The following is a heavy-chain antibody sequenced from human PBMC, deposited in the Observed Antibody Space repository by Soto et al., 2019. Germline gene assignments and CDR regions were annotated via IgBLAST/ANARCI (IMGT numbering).Heavy chain of an antibody. CDR1: GGSISSGDYY. J-gene: IGHJ4*02. D-gene: IGHD5-12*01. CDR2: IYYSGST. CDR3: AIDRIRYSGYDYVQL. Sequence: QVQLQESGPGLVKPSQTLSLTCTVSGGSISSGDYYWSWIRQPPGKGLEWIGYIYYSGSTYYNPSHKSRVTLSVDTSKTQFPLKLSSVTAADTGVYYCAIDRIRYSGYDYVQLWGQGTLVTVSS. V-gene: IGHV4-30-4*01.